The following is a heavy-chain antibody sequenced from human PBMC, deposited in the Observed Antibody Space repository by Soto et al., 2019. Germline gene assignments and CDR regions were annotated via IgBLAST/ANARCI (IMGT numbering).Heavy chain of an antibody. J-gene: IGHJ4*02. V-gene: IGHV3-23*01. CDR3: VKYPRSGYEAPWDY. Sequence: GGSLRLSCAATGFTFSSDAINWVRQTPGKGLEWVSAISGSGVERYYADSVKGRFTISRDNSKNTLFLQVNSLRADDTAVYYCVKYPRSGYEAPWDYWGQGTQVTVSS. CDR1: GFTFSSDA. D-gene: IGHD5-12*01. CDR2: ISGSGVER.